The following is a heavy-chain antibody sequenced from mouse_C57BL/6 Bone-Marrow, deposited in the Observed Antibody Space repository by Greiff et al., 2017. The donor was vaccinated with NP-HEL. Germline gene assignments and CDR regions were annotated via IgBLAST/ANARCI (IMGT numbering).Heavy chain of an antibody. CDR3: ARAGYYGSSPWYFDY. CDR1: GYSFTDYN. J-gene: IGHJ2*01. D-gene: IGHD1-1*01. V-gene: IGHV1-39*01. Sequence: VQLQQSGPELVKPGASVKISCTASGYSFTDYNMNWVKQSNGKSLEWIGVINPNYGTPSYNQKFKGKATLTVDQSSSTAYMQLNSLTSEDSAVYYCARAGYYGSSPWYFDYWGQGTTLTVSS. CDR2: INPNYGTP.